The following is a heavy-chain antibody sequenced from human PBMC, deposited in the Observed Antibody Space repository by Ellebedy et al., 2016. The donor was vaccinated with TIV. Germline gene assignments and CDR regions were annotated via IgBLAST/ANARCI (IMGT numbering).Heavy chain of an antibody. D-gene: IGHD2-21*02. CDR3: ARGGHIVVVTAMRDYYYYGMDV. CDR1: GYTFTGYY. J-gene: IGHJ6*02. Sequence: ASVKVSCXASGYTFTGYYMHWVRQAPGQGLEWMGWINPNSGGTNYAQKFQGRVTMTRDTSISTAYMELSSLRSEDTAVYYCARGGHIVVVTAMRDYYYYGMDVWGQGTTVTVSS. V-gene: IGHV1-2*02. CDR2: INPNSGGT.